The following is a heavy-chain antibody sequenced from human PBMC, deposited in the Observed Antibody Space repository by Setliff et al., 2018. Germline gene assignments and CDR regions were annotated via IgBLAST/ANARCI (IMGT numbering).Heavy chain of an antibody. CDR3: ARQGRKSDSRGYYYWTDFDY. D-gene: IGHD3-22*01. Sequence: KPSETLSLTCTVSAGSISSSSYYWGWIRQPPGKGLEWIATIHYIGSTYYNPSLKSRVTTSVDTSKNQFSLKLSSVTAADTAVYYCARQGRKSDSRGYYYWTDFDYWGQGALVTVSS. CDR1: AGSISSSSYY. V-gene: IGHV4-39*01. CDR2: IHYIGST. J-gene: IGHJ4*02.